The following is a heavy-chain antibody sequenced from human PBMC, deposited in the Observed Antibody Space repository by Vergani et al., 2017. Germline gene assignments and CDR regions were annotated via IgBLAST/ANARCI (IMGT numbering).Heavy chain of an antibody. CDR1: GGTFSSYA. D-gene: IGHD3-22*01. CDR2: IIPILGIA. CDR3: ASYHYYDSSGDRKYYYYYGMDV. Sequence: QVQLVQSGAEVKKPGASVKVSCKASGGTFSSYAISWVRQAPGQGLEWMGRIIPILGIANYAQKFQGRVTITADKSPSTAYMELSSLRSEDTAVCYCASYHYYDSSGDRKYYYYYGMDVWGEGSTVTVSS. J-gene: IGHJ6*04. V-gene: IGHV1-69*04.